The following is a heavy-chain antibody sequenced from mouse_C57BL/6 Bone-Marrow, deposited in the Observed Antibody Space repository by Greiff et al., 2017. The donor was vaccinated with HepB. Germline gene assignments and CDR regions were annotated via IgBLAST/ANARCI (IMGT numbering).Heavy chain of an antibody. Sequence: QVQLQQSGAELARPGASVKMSCKASGYTFTSYTMHWVKQRPGQGLEWIGYINPSSGYTKYNQKFKDKATLTAGKSSSTAYMQLSSLTSEDSAVYYCARSIYYDYPWFAYWGQGTLVTVSA. D-gene: IGHD2-4*01. V-gene: IGHV1-4*01. J-gene: IGHJ3*01. CDR1: GYTFTSYT. CDR3: ARSIYYDYPWFAY. CDR2: INPSSGYT.